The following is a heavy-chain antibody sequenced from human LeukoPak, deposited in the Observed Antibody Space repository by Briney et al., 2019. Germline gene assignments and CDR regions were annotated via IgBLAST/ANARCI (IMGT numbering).Heavy chain of an antibody. Sequence: ASVKVSCKASGYTFISYGISWVRQAPGQGLEWMGWIYPKTGGTSYAQKFQGRVTMTRDTSISTAYMELIGLRSDDTAVYYCAGPWDQVGFDPWGQGTLVSVSS. D-gene: IGHD1-26*01. CDR2: IYPKTGGT. CDR1: GYTFISYG. CDR3: AGPWDQVGFDP. J-gene: IGHJ5*02. V-gene: IGHV1-2*02.